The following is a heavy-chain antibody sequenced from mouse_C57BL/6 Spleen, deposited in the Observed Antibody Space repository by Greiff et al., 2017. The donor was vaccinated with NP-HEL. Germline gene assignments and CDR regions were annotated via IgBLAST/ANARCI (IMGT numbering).Heavy chain of an antibody. CDR2: INPNNGGT. Sequence: EVQLQQSGPELVKPGASVKIPCKASGYTFTDYNMDWVKQSHGKSLEWIGDINPNNGGTIYNQKFKGKATLTVDKSSSTAYMELRSLTSEDTAVYYWARSLYGYDSAWFAYWGQGTLVTVSA. V-gene: IGHV1-18*01. CDR1: GYTFTDYN. J-gene: IGHJ3*01. D-gene: IGHD2-2*01. CDR3: ARSLYGYDSAWFAY.